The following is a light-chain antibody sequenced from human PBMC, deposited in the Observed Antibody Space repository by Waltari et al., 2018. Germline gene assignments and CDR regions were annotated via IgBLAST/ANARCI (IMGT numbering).Light chain of an antibody. Sequence: QSALTQPRSVSGSPGHSVTISCTGTSSDVGGYNYVSWYHQHPAKAPKLMLYDVSKRPSGVPDRFSGSKSGNTASLTISGLQAEDEADYYCCSYAGSYTLVFGGGTKLTVL. CDR2: DVS. V-gene: IGLV2-11*01. CDR3: CSYAGSYTLV. J-gene: IGLJ2*01. CDR1: SSDVGGYNY.